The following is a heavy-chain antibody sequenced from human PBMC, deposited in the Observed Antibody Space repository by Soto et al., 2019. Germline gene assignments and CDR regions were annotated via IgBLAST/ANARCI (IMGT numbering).Heavy chain of an antibody. J-gene: IGHJ4*02. CDR3: ATYYFGSGSYYRFDN. CDR2: ISASDGSA. D-gene: IGHD3-10*01. CDR1: GYAFSFG. Sequence: ASVKVSCKASGYAFSFGFSWVRQAPGQGLEWMGWISASDGSANSAQKFRGRISLTTDTSTNTAYLDLLSLTSDDTAVYFCATYYFGSGSYYRFDNWGQGTLVTVSS. V-gene: IGHV1-18*01.